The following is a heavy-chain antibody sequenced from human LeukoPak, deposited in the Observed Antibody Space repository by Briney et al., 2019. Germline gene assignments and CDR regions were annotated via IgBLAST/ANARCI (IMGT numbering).Heavy chain of an antibody. D-gene: IGHD1-26*01. CDR2: INPNSGGT. CDR1: GYTFTGYD. Sequence: ASVKVSCKASGYTFTGYDMHWVRQAPGQGLEWMGWINPNSGGTNYAQKFQGRVTMTRDTSISTAYMELSRLRSDDTAVYYCARVGATRDYYYYMDVWGKGTTVTVSS. J-gene: IGHJ6*03. V-gene: IGHV1-2*02. CDR3: ARVGATRDYYYYMDV.